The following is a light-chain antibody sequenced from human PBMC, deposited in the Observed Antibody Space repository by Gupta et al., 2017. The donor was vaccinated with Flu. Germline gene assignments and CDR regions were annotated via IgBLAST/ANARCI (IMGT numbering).Light chain of an antibody. J-gene: IGKJ1*01. Sequence: EIVLTQSPATLSLSPGERATLSCRASQSISSHLAWDQQEPGQAPRLLIYDASNRDSGIPARFSGSGSGTDFTLTSSSLETEDSAVYYGHQRTNRAFGQGTKVEIK. CDR3: HQRTNRA. V-gene: IGKV3-11*01. CDR2: DAS. CDR1: QSISSH.